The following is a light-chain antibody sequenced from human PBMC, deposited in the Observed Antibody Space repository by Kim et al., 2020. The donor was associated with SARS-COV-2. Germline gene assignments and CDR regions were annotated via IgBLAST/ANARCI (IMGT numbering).Light chain of an antibody. CDR2: GAF. J-gene: IGKJ5*01. CDR1: QSIASN. CDR3: QQYNDWPIT. V-gene: IGKV3D-15*01. Sequence: EIVMTQSPDTLSVSPGESATLSCRASQSIASNLAWYQQKPGQAPRLLIYGAFTRATGIPARFSGSWPGTDVTLTISSLQSEDSAVYYCQQYNDWPITFGQGTRLEIK.